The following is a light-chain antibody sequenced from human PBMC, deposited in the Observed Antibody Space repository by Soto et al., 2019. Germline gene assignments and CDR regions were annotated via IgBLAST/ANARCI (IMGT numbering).Light chain of an antibody. CDR2: DAS. Sequence: EIVLTQSPATLSLSPGERASLSCRASQSVSSYLAWYQQKPGRAPRLLIYDASNRATGIPARFSGSGSGTDFTLTISSLEYEDVAVYYCQQRNNWPQTFGGGTKVEIK. CDR3: QQRNNWPQT. V-gene: IGKV3-11*01. CDR1: QSVSSY. J-gene: IGKJ4*02.